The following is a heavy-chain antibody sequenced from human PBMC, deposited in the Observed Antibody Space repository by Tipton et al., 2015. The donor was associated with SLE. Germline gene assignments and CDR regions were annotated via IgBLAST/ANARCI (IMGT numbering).Heavy chain of an antibody. CDR3: ARHQGPDTAMVEGDWFDP. CDR2: IDPSDSYT. CDR1: GYSFTSYW. V-gene: IGHV5-10-1*01. D-gene: IGHD5-18*01. J-gene: IGHJ5*02. Sequence: VQLVQSGAEVKKPGGSLRISCKGSGYSFTSYWISWVRQMPGKGLEWMGRIDPSDSYTNYSPSFQGHVTISADKSISTAYLQWSILKASDTAMYYCARHQGPDTAMVEGDWFDPWGQGTLVTVSS.